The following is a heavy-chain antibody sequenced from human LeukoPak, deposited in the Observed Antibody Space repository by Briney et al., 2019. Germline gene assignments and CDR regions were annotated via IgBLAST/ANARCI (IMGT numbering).Heavy chain of an antibody. V-gene: IGHV4-59*01. J-gene: IGHJ5*02. CDR2: IYYSGST. CDR1: GGSISSYY. D-gene: IGHD6-13*01. CDR3: ARGEAAEFDP. Sequence: SETLSLTCTVSGGSISSYYWSWIRQPPGKGLEWIGYIYYSGSTNYNPSLKSRVTISVDTSKNQFALKLSSVTAADTAVYYCARGEAAEFDPWGQGTLVTVSS.